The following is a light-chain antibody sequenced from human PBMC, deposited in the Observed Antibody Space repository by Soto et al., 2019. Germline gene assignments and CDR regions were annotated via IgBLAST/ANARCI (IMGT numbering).Light chain of an antibody. J-gene: IGKJ2*01. CDR3: QQSYSTPPDT. Sequence: DIQMTQSPSSLSASVGDRVTITCRASQSISKYLNWYQQKPGQAPNLLIYAASTLQSGVPSRFSGSGSVPDFTLTISSLQPEDFATYYCQQSYSTPPDTFGQGTKLEIK. CDR2: AAS. CDR1: QSISKY. V-gene: IGKV1-39*01.